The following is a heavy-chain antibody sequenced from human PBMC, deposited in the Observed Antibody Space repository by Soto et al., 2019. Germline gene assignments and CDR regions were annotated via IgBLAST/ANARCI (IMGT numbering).Heavy chain of an antibody. V-gene: IGHV3-53*02. Sequence: EVQLVETGGGLIQPGGSLRLSCAASGFTVSSNYMSWVRQAPGEGLEWVSVIYSGGSTYYADSVKGRFTISRDNSKNTLYLQMNSLRAEDTAVYYCARYVDIVAAGGWFDPWGQGTLVTVSS. CDR3: ARYVDIVAAGGWFDP. J-gene: IGHJ5*02. CDR1: GFTVSSNY. D-gene: IGHD5-12*01. CDR2: IYSGGST.